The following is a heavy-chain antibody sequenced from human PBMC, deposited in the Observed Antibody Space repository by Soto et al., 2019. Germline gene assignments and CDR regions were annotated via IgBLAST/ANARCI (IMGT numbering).Heavy chain of an antibody. V-gene: IGHV3-33*05. J-gene: IGHJ6*02. CDR2: ILHDGSAE. D-gene: IGHD4-4*01. Sequence: SLRLSCAAAGFTFSSFGMQWVSQAPGKGLEWMAVILHDGSAEYYADSVKGRFTISRDNSKNTLYLQMNSLTAEDTAVYYCVISRDGYSVYFYYGMDGLGQGTTVTVSS. CDR1: GFTFSSFG. CDR3: VISRDGYSVYFYYGMDG.